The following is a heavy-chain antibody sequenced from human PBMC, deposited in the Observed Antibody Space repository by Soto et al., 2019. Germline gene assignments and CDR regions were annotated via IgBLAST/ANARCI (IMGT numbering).Heavy chain of an antibody. CDR1: GLIFSNYK. Sequence: EVQLVESGGGLVQPGGSLRLSCAASGLIFSNYKMHWVRQAPGKGLVWVSRINTDGSITDYADSVKGRFTVSRDNPKNTLYLQMNSLRAEDTDVYYCARDTDGLHYWGQGTLVTVSS. J-gene: IGHJ4*02. CDR3: ARDTDGLHY. V-gene: IGHV3-74*01. CDR2: INTDGSIT.